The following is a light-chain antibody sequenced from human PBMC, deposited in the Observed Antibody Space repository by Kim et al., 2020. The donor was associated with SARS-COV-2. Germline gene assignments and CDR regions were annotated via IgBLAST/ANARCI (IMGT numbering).Light chain of an antibody. CDR2: GAS. V-gene: IGKV3-20*01. CDR3: QQYGDSPWT. Sequence: PGERATVSCRASQSVSSTYLAWYQQRPGQAPRLLIYGASIRATGIPDRFSGSGSGTDFTLTIGRLEPEDFAVYYCQQYGDSPWTFGQGTKVDIK. CDR1: QSVSSTY. J-gene: IGKJ1*01.